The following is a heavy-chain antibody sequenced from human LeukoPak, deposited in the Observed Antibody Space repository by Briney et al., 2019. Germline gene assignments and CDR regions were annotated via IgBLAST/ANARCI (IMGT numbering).Heavy chain of an antibody. Sequence: GGSLRLSCAASGFTFDDYAMHWVRQAPGKGLEWVSGISWNSGSIGYADSVKGRFTISRDNAKNSLYLQMNSLRAEDTALYYCAKDTEEWAAAGTFDYWGQGTLVTVSS. V-gene: IGHV3-9*01. CDR2: ISWNSGSI. J-gene: IGHJ4*02. CDR1: GFTFDDYA. D-gene: IGHD6-13*01. CDR3: AKDTEEWAAAGTFDY.